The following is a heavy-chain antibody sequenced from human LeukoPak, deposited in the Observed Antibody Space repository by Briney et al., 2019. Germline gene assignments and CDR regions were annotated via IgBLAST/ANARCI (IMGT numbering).Heavy chain of an antibody. D-gene: IGHD6-13*01. CDR2: IYSGGST. Sequence: PGGSLRLSCAASGFTVRSNSMSWVRQAPGKGLEWVSAIYSGGSTDYADSVKGRFTISRDNSKNTLYLQMNSLRAVDTAVYYCARGLAAAGWFDPWGQGTLVTVSS. V-gene: IGHV3-66*01. CDR3: ARGLAAAGWFDP. J-gene: IGHJ5*02. CDR1: GFTVRSNS.